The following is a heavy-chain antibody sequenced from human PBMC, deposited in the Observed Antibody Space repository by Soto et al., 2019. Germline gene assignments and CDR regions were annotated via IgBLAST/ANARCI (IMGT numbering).Heavy chain of an antibody. CDR3: ATRVAPTGRYYFDY. CDR1: GFIVSNNY. CDR2: FYSGGST. D-gene: IGHD4-17*01. J-gene: IGHJ4*02. V-gene: IGHV3-53*01. Sequence: GGCLRLACAASGFIVSNNYMSWVRQAPGKGLEWASVFYSGGSTYYADSVKGRFTISRDNSKNTLYLQMNSLRAEDTAVYYCATRVAPTGRYYFDYWGQGTLVTVSS.